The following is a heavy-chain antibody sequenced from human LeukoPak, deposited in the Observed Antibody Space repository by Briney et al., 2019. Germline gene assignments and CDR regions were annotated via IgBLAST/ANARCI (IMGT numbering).Heavy chain of an antibody. J-gene: IGHJ4*02. V-gene: IGHV4-39*01. CDR2: IYYSGST. Sequence: SETLSLTCTVSGGSISSSSYYWGWIRQPPGKGLEWIGSIYYSGSTYYNPSLKSRVTISVDTSKNQFSLKLSSVTAADTAVYYCARAFVRGRITIFGVPREDYFDYWGQGTLVTVSS. CDR3: ARAFVRGRITIFGVPREDYFDY. CDR1: GGSISSSSYY. D-gene: IGHD3-3*01.